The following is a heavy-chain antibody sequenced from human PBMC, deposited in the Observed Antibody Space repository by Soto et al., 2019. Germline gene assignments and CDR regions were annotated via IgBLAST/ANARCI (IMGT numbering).Heavy chain of an antibody. CDR3: ARGPYDSTGYFSAFDI. V-gene: IGHV4-30-2*01. J-gene: IGHJ3*02. D-gene: IGHD3-22*01. CDR1: GGSISSGSYS. CDR2: IFHGGTT. Sequence: SETLSLTCTVSGGSISSGSYSWSWIRQPPGKGLEWIGYIFHGGTTYYNPSLKSRVTISVDRSKSQSSLRLSSVTASDTAMYYCARGPYDSTGYFSAFDIWGQGTMVTVSS.